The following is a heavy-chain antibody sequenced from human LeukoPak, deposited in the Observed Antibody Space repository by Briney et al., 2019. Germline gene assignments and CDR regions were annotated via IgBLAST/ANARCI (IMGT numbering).Heavy chain of an antibody. D-gene: IGHD2-2*01. CDR2: IYYRGRA. Sequence: PSETLSLTCTVSGGPISSYYWIWIRQPPGKGLEWIGYIYYRGRANYNPSLKSRVTISVDTSKNQFSLKLSSVTAADTAVYYCARVLGCSTTSCYAAYIDSWGQGTLVTVSS. CDR1: GGPISSYY. J-gene: IGHJ4*02. V-gene: IGHV4-59*01. CDR3: ARVLGCSTTSCYAAYIDS.